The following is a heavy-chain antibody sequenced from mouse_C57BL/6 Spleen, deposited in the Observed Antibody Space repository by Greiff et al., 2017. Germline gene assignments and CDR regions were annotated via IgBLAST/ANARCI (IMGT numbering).Heavy chain of an antibody. V-gene: IGHV1-69*01. CDR2: IDPSDSYT. CDR3: ARLITTRFYAMDY. J-gene: IGHJ4*01. CDR1: GYTFTSYW. D-gene: IGHD2-4*01. Sequence: QVQLQQPGAELVMPGASVKLSCKASGYTFTSYWMHWVKQRPGQGLEWIGEIDPSDSYTNYNQKFKGKSTLTVDKSSSTAYMQLSSLTSEDSAVYYCARLITTRFYAMDYWGQGTSVTVSS.